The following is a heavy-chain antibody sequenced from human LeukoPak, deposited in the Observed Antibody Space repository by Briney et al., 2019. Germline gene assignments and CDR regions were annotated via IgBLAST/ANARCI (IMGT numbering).Heavy chain of an antibody. Sequence: GGSLRLSCAASGFTFSSYSMNWVRQAPGKGLEWVSSISSSSSYIYYADSVKGRFTISRDNAKNSLYLQMNSLRAENAAVYYCARENGGSGDYWGQGTLVTVSS. CDR1: GFTFSSYS. V-gene: IGHV3-21*01. CDR2: ISSSSSYI. CDR3: ARENGGSGDY. D-gene: IGHD2-8*01. J-gene: IGHJ4*02.